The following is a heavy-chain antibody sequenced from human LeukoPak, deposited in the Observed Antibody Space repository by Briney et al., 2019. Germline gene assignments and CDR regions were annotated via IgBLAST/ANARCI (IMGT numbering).Heavy chain of an antibody. D-gene: IGHD2-15*01. CDR1: GGSISSGGYY. CDR3: ARVLLPYYFDY. CDR2: IYYSGST. V-gene: IGHV4-31*03. J-gene: IGHJ4*02. Sequence: PSQTLSLTCTVSGGSISSGGYYWSWIRRHPGKGLEWIGYIYYSGSTYYNPSLKSRVTISVDTSKNQFSLKLSSVTAADTAVYYCARVLLPYYFDYWGQGTLVTVSS.